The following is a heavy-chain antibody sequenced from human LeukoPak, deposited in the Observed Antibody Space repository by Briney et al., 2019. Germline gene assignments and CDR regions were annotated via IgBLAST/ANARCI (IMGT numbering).Heavy chain of an antibody. J-gene: IGHJ5*02. V-gene: IGHV6-1*01. Sequence: QTLSLTCAISGDSVSSNSVTCNWIRQSPSRGLEWLGRTYYRSTWYNDYAVSVRGRITVNPDTSKNQFSLHLNSVTPEDTAVYYCARRLTQYDCFDPWGQGIPVTVSS. CDR3: ARRLTQYDCFDP. CDR2: TYYRSTWYN. CDR1: GDSVSSNSVT. D-gene: IGHD2-2*01.